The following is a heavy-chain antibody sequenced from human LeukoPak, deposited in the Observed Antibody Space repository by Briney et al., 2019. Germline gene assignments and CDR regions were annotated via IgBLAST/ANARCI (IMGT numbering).Heavy chain of an antibody. CDR1: GFTFSSYS. CDR3: ARDLGDSSGPEPPFDY. D-gene: IGHD3-22*01. J-gene: IGHJ4*02. CDR2: ISSSSSYI. Sequence: GALRLSCAASGFTFSSYSMNWVRQAPGKGLEWVSSISSSSSYIYYADSVKGRFTISRDNAKNSLYLQMNSLRAEDTAVYYCARDLGDSSGPEPPFDYWGQGTLVTVSS. V-gene: IGHV3-21*01.